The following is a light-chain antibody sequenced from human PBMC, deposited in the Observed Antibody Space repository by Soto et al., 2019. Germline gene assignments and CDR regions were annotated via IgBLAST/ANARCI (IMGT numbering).Light chain of an antibody. V-gene: IGKV3-15*01. CDR2: DTS. CDR3: QQYYHWPRT. CDR1: QGIGDS. Sequence: EVMMMQSPATLSVSPGECATLSCRASQGIGDSLCWYQQKPVQTPRLLIYDTSIRATAVTARFSGSRSGAEFTLTISSLQSEDCAVYYCQQYYHWPRTFGQGTTLEIK. J-gene: IGKJ5*01.